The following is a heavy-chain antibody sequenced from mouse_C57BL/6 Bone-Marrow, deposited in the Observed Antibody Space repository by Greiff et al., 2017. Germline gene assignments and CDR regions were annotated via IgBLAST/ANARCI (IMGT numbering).Heavy chain of an antibody. CDR3: ARHNYSGSSSPWFAY. J-gene: IGHJ3*01. CDR1: EYEFPSHD. D-gene: IGHD1-1*01. Sequence: EVKLQQSGGGLVQPGESLKLSCESNEYEFPSHDMSWVRKTPEKRLELVAAINSDGGSTYYPDTMERRFIISRDNTKKTLYLQMSSLRSEDTALYYCARHNYSGSSSPWFAYWCQGTLVTVSA. V-gene: IGHV5-2*01. CDR2: INSDGGST.